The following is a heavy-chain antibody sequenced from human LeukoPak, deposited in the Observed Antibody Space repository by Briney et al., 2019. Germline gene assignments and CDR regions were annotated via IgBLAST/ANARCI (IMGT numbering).Heavy chain of an antibody. Sequence: GGSLRLSCAASGFTFSSYWMSWVRQAPGKGLEWVANIKQDGSEKYYVDSVKGRFTISRGNSKNTLYLQMNSLRVEDTAIYYCAKDQYSNGWYFDYWGQGTLVTVSS. CDR2: IKQDGSEK. CDR3: AKDQYSNGWYFDY. D-gene: IGHD6-19*01. CDR1: GFTFSSYW. J-gene: IGHJ4*02. V-gene: IGHV3-7*03.